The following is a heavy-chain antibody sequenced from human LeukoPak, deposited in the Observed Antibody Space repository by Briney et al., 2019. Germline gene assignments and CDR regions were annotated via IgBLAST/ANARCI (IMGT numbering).Heavy chain of an antibody. D-gene: IGHD1-26*01. CDR2: ISWNNDNI. Sequence: PGGSLRLSCAASGFTFDDYAMHWVRQGPGKGLEWVSGISWNNDNIGYADSVKGRFTISRDNAKNSLYLQMNSLRAEDTAVYYCARFSSGSSYYYGMDVWGQGTTVTVSS. CDR1: GFTFDDYA. V-gene: IGHV3-9*01. CDR3: ARFSSGSSYYYGMDV. J-gene: IGHJ6*02.